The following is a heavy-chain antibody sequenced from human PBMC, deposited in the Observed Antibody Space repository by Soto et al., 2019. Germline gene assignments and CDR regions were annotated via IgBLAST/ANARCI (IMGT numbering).Heavy chain of an antibody. CDR3: ASQISSGF. V-gene: IGHV3-74*01. J-gene: IGHJ4*02. CDR2: ISSDGRIT. D-gene: IGHD2-15*01. CDR1: GFTFSNLW. Sequence: EVQLVESGGGVVQPGGSLRLSCAASGFTFSNLWMHWVRQAPGKGLVWVSHISSDGRITNYAGSVKGRFTISRDNAKNTLYPQMNSRTADDTAMYYCASQISSGFWGQGTLVSVSS.